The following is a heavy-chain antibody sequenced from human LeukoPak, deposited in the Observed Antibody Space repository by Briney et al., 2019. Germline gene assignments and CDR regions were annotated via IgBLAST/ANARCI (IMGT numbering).Heavy chain of an antibody. D-gene: IGHD3-22*01. Sequence: ASVKASCKASGYTFTSYGISWVRQAPGQGLEWMGWISAYNGNTNYAQKLQGRVTMTTDTSTSTAYMELRSLRSDDTAVYYCARVLNRSGSGYFGYWGQGTLVTVSS. V-gene: IGHV1-18*01. J-gene: IGHJ4*02. CDR3: ARVLNRSGSGYFGY. CDR2: ISAYNGNT. CDR1: GYTFTSYG.